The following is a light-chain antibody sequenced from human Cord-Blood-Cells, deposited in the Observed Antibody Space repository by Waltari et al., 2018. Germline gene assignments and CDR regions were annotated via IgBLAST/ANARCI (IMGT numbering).Light chain of an antibody. CDR3: SSYTSSSTLV. J-gene: IGLJ2*01. CDR1: SSDVGGYNY. V-gene: IGLV2-14*01. CDR2: DVS. Sequence: QSALTQPASVSGSPGQSITISCTGTSSDVGGYNYVSWYQQHPGKTPKLMIYDVSKRPSGVSNSCSGSKSGNTASLTISGLQAEDEADYYCSSYTSSSTLVFGGGTKLTVL.